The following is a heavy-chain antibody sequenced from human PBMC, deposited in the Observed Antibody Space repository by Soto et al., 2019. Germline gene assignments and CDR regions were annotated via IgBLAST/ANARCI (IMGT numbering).Heavy chain of an antibody. CDR3: ARLRFGFDA. CDR1: GYTFTTYA. V-gene: IGHV1-3*01. CDR2: VNAGNGNT. J-gene: IGHJ5*02. Sequence: QVHLVQSGAEAKKPGASVKLSCKASGYTFTTYAMHWVRQAPGQRLEWMGWVNAGNGNTKYSHQFQNRVAITRDKSASTGYMELSSLRSEDTAVYYCARLRFGFDAWGQGTLVTVSS. D-gene: IGHD3-10*01.